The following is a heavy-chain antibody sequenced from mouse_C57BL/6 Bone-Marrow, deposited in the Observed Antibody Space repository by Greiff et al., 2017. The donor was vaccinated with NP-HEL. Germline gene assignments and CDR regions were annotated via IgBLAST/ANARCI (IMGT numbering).Heavy chain of an antibody. CDR2: IDPSDSET. Sequence: QVQLQQPGAELVRPGSSVKLSCKASGYTFTSYWMHWVKQRPIQGLEWIGNIDPSDSETHYNQKFKDKATLTVDKSSSTAYMQLSSLTSEDSAVYYCARRIYYDYLWYFDVWGTGSTVTVSS. J-gene: IGHJ1*03. D-gene: IGHD2-4*01. CDR3: ARRIYYDYLWYFDV. CDR1: GYTFTSYW. V-gene: IGHV1-52*01.